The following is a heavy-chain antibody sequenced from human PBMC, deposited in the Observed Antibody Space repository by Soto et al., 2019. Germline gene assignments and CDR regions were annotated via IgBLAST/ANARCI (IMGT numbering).Heavy chain of an antibody. D-gene: IGHD5-18*01. Sequence: QVQLQESGPGLVKPSETLSLTCIVSGGSISNYYWSWIRQPPGKGLEWIGYNYYSGSTNYNPALTSRVTLSVDTSKNQFSPKLSSVTAADTAVYYCARHRYSYGVYYFDYWGQGTLVTVSS. J-gene: IGHJ4*02. CDR1: GGSISNYY. CDR3: ARHRYSYGVYYFDY. V-gene: IGHV4-59*08. CDR2: NYYSGST.